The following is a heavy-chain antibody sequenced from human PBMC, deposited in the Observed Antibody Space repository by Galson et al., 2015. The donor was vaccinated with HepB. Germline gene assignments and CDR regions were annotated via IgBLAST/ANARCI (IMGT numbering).Heavy chain of an antibody. CDR3: ARGGLAVAHYYYYMDV. Sequence: SLRLSCAASGFTFSSYAMHWVRQVPGKGLEWVAVISYDGSNKYYADSVKGRFTISRDNSKNTLYLQMNSLRAEDTAVYYCARGGLAVAHYYYYMDVWGKGTTVTVSS. V-gene: IGHV3-30-3*01. CDR2: ISYDGSNK. D-gene: IGHD6-19*01. CDR1: GFTFSSYA. J-gene: IGHJ6*03.